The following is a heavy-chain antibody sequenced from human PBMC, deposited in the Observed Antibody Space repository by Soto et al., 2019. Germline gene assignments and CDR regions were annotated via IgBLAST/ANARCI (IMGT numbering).Heavy chain of an antibody. CDR1: GFTFSSYE. J-gene: IGHJ4*02. CDR3: ARGGDCSSTSCSLHFDY. V-gene: IGHV3-48*03. D-gene: IGHD2-2*01. CDR2: ISSSGSTI. Sequence: PGGSLRLSCAASGFTFSSYEMNWVRQAPGKGLEWVSYISSSGSTIYYADSVKGRFTISRDNAKNSLYLQMNSLRAEDTAVYYCARGGDCSSTSCSLHFDYSGQGTLVTVSS.